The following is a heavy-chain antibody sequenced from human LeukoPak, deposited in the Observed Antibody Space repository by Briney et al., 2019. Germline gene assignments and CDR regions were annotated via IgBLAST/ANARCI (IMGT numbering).Heavy chain of an antibody. CDR2: INYSGST. J-gene: IGHJ4*02. Sequence: SQTLSLTCTVSGGSISSGGYYWSWIRQHPGKGLEWIGYINYSGSTYYNPSLKSRVTISVDTSKNQFSLKLSSVTAADTAVYYCARGPSWWYDSSGYSYYFDYWGQGTLVTVSS. CDR1: GGSISSGGYY. V-gene: IGHV4-31*03. CDR3: ARGPSWWYDSSGYSYYFDY. D-gene: IGHD3-22*01.